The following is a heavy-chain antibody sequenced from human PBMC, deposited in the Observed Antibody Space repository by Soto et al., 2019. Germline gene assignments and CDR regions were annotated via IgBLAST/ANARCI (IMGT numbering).Heavy chain of an antibody. CDR3: ARGGDYYDSSGSLDY. D-gene: IGHD3-22*01. CDR1: GYTFTGYY. J-gene: IGHJ4*02. Sequence: ASVKVSCKASGYTFTGYYMRWVRQAPGQGLEWMGWINPNSGGTNYAQKFQGRVTMTRDTSISTAYMELSSLRSEDTAVYYCARGGDYYDSSGSLDYWGQGTLVTVSS. CDR2: INPNSGGT. V-gene: IGHV1-2*02.